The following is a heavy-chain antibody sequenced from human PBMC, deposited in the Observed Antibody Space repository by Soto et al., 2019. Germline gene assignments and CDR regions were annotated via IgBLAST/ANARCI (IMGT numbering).Heavy chain of an antibody. J-gene: IGHJ3*02. Sequence: GGSLRLSCAASGFTFSSYWMSWVRQAPGKGLEWVANIKQDGSEKYYVDSVKGRFTISRDNAKNSLYLQMNSLRAEDTAVYYCATDSILWPHDAFDIWGQGTMVTVSS. CDR2: IKQDGSEK. D-gene: IGHD2-21*01. CDR3: ATDSILWPHDAFDI. CDR1: GFTFSSYW. V-gene: IGHV3-7*05.